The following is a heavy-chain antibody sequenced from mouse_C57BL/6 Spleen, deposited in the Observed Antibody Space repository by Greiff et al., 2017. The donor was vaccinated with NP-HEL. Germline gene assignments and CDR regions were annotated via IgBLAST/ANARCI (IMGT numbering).Heavy chain of an antibody. J-gene: IGHJ1*03. CDR1: GFTFSSYA. Sequence: EVMLVESGEGLVKPGGSLKLSCAASGFTFSSYAMSWVRQTPEKRLEWVAYISSGGDYIYYADTVKGRFTISRDNARNTLYLQMSRLKSEDTAMYYCTRELGRDYWYFDVWGTGTTVTVAS. CDR2: ISSGGDYI. D-gene: IGHD4-1*01. CDR3: TRELGRDYWYFDV. V-gene: IGHV5-9-1*02.